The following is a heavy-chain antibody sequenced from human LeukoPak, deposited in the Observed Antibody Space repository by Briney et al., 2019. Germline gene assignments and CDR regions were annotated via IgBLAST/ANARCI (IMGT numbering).Heavy chain of an antibody. D-gene: IGHD6-19*01. CDR2: ISYDGSNK. CDR1: GSTFSSYG. J-gene: IGHJ4*02. CDR3: AKGSGGDY. Sequence: GGSLRLSCAASGSTFSSYGMHWVRQAPGKGLEWVAVISYDGSNKYYADSVKGRFTISRDNSKNTLYLQMNSLRAEDTAVYYCAKGSGGDYWGQGTLVTVSS. V-gene: IGHV3-30*18.